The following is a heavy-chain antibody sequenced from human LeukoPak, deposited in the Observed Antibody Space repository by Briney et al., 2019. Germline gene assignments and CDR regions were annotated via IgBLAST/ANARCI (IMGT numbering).Heavy chain of an antibody. CDR2: ISHSESA. CDR3: ARDGGTTSNPSHATFAS. CDR1: GGSISSGANY. V-gene: IGHV4-30-2*01. Sequence: KASETLSLTCTVSGGSISSGANYWSWIRRPPGRGLEWIGYISHSESAYYSPSLESRITISVDRSKNQFSLKLKSVTAADTAIYYCARDGGTTSNPSHATFASWGQGTMVAVSS. D-gene: IGHD4-11*01. J-gene: IGHJ3*02.